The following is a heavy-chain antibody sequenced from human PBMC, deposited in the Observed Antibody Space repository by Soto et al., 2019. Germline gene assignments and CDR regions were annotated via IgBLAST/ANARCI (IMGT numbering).Heavy chain of an antibody. CDR3: AKSYCGGDCLDAFDI. Sequence: EVQLLESGGGLVQPGGSLRLSCAASGFTFSSYAMSWVRQAPGKGLEWVSAISGSGGSTYYADSVKGRFTISRDNSKNTLYLQMSSLGAADTAVYYCAKSYCGGDCLDAFDIWGQGTMVTVSS. J-gene: IGHJ3*02. V-gene: IGHV3-23*01. CDR1: GFTFSSYA. D-gene: IGHD2-21*02. CDR2: ISGSGGST.